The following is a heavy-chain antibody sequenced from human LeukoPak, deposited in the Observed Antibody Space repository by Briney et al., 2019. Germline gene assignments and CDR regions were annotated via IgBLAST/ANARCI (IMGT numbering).Heavy chain of an antibody. V-gene: IGHV4-38-2*01. D-gene: IGHD5-24*01. Sequence: SETLSLTCAVSGYSISSGYYWGWIRQPPGKGLEWIGSIYHSGSTYYNPSLKSRVTISVDTSKNPFSLKLSSVNAADTAVYYCARLSVEMATSSSAFDIWGQGTMVTVSS. CDR3: ARLSVEMATSSSAFDI. CDR1: GYSISSGYY. J-gene: IGHJ3*02. CDR2: IYHSGST.